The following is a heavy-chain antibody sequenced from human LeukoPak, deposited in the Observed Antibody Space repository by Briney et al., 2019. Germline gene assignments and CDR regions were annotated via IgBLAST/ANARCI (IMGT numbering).Heavy chain of an antibody. CDR3: AKAPFTRYDYGDYQFDY. D-gene: IGHD4-17*01. V-gene: IGHV3-23*01. CDR1: GFTFSSYA. CDR2: ISGSGGST. J-gene: IGHJ4*02. Sequence: GGSLRLSCAASGFTFSSYAMSWVRQAPGKGLEWVSAISGSGGSTYYAGSVKGRFTISRDNSKNTLYLQMNSLRAEDTAVYYCAKAPFTRYDYGDYQFDYWGQGTLVTVSS.